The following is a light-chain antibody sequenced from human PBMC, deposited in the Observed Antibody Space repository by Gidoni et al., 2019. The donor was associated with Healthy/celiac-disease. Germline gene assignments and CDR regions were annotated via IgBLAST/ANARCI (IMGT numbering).Light chain of an antibody. V-gene: IGKV3-11*01. J-gene: IGKJ4*01. CDR1: QSVSSY. CDR3: QQRSNWPRLT. Sequence: EIVLTQSPATLSLSRGERATLSCRASQSVSSYFAWYQQKPGQAPRLLIYDASNSSTGIPARFSGSGSSTDFTLTISSLEPADFAVYYCQQRSNWPRLTFGGGTKVEIK. CDR2: DAS.